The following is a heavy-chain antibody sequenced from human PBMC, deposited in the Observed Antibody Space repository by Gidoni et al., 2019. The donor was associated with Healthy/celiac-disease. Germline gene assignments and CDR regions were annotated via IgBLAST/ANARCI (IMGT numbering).Heavy chain of an antibody. J-gene: IGHJ6*03. Sequence: QVQLVESGGGVVQPGRSLRLSCADSGFPFSRHGMHWVRQAPGKGREWVSVISYDGSNKYYADSVKCRFTISRDNSKNTLYLQMNSLRAEDTAVYYCAKDQYYYGSGSTTYYYYMDVWGKGTTVTVSS. CDR1: GFPFSRHG. CDR2: ISYDGSNK. CDR3: AKDQYYYGSGSTTYYYYMDV. V-gene: IGHV3-30*18. D-gene: IGHD3-10*01.